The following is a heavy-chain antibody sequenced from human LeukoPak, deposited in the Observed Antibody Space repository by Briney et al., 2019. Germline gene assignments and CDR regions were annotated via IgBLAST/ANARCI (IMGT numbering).Heavy chain of an antibody. CDR1: GFTFSSHW. J-gene: IGHJ3*02. CDR2: IKQDGSEK. V-gene: IGHV3-7*01. CDR3: ASAQRWLRTHAFDI. Sequence: GGSLRLSCAASGFTFSSHWMSWVRQAPGKGLEWVANIKQDGSEKYYVDSVKGRFTISRDNAKNSLYLQVNSLRAEDTAVYYCASAQRWLRTHAFDIWGQGTMVTASS. D-gene: IGHD5-24*01.